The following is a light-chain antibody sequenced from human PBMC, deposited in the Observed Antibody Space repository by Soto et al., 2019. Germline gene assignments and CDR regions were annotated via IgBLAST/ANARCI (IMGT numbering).Light chain of an antibody. CDR3: SSYTSTITYV. Sequence: QSALTQPASVSGSPGQSITISCTGTSRDFGGYTYVSWYQQHPGKAPKLMIFDATSRPSGVSNRFSGSKSDNTASLTIAGLQAEDEADYYCSSYTSTITYVFRNGTKLTVL. V-gene: IGLV2-14*03. CDR1: SRDFGGYTY. CDR2: DAT. J-gene: IGLJ1*01.